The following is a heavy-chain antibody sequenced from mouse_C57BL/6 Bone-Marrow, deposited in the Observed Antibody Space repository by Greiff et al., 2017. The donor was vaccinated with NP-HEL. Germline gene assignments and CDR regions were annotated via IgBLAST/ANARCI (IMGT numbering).Heavy chain of an antibody. V-gene: IGHV1-19*01. J-gene: IGHJ1*03. CDR1: GYTFTDYY. CDR3: ARRDYGPYYYGSSYRPYWYFDV. D-gene: IGHD1-1*01. CDR2: INPYNGGT. Sequence: EVQLQQSGPVLVKPGASVKMSCKASGYTFTDYYMNWVKQSHGKSLEWIGVINPYNGGTSYNQKFKGKATLTVDKSSSTAYMELNSLTSEDSAVYYCARRDYGPYYYGSSYRPYWYFDVWGTGTTVTVSS.